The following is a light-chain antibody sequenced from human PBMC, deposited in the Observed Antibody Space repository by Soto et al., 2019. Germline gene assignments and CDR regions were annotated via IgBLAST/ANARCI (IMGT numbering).Light chain of an antibody. CDR2: YDS. CDR1: NIGNKR. V-gene: IGLV3-21*04. Sequence: SYELTRSPSVSVAPEKTATITCGGNNIGNKRVHWYRQKPGQAPVLLISYDSDRPSGIPERFSGSNSGNTATLTISRVEAGDEADYYCQVWDIMTDNYVFGSGTKVTVL. CDR3: QVWDIMTDNYV. J-gene: IGLJ1*01.